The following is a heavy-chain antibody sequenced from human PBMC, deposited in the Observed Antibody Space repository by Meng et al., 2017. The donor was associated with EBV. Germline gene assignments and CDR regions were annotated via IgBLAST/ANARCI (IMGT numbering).Heavy chain of an antibody. V-gene: IGHV1-18*01. Sequence: QVSPVHSGAEVKKPGTQVKVSCKASGYTFTSYGISWVRQAPGQGLEWMGWISAYNGNTNYAQKLQGRVTMTTDTSTSTAYMELRSLRSDDTAVYYCARDGRLYDTPSPFDYWGQGTLVTVSS. D-gene: IGHD3-22*01. CDR3: ARDGRLYDTPSPFDY. CDR1: GYTFTSYG. CDR2: ISAYNGNT. J-gene: IGHJ4*02.